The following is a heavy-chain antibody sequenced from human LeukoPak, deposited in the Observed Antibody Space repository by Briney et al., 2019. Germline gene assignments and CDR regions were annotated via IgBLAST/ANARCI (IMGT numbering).Heavy chain of an antibody. J-gene: IGHJ4*02. CDR3: ARELDEYYYGSGSSLA. D-gene: IGHD3-10*01. CDR1: GYTFTSYA. CDR2: IIPIFGTA. V-gene: IGHV1-69*06. Sequence: ASVKVSCKASGYTFTSYAISWVRQAPGQGLEWMGGIIPIFGTANYAQKFQGRVTITADKSTSTAYMELSSLRSEDTAVYYCARELDEYYYGSGSSLAWGQGTLVTVSS.